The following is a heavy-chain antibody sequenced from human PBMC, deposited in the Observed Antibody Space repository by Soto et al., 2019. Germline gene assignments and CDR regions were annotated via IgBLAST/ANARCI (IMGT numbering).Heavy chain of an antibody. D-gene: IGHD4-17*01. CDR2: IWYDGSNK. Sequence: QVQLVESGGGVVQPGRSLRLSCAASGFTFSSYGMHWVRQAPGKGLEWVAVIWYDGSNKYYADSVKGRFTISRDNSKNTLYLQMNSLRAEDTAVYYCAREAGGGDYPLVDYWGQGTLVTVSS. CDR3: AREAGGGDYPLVDY. CDR1: GFTFSSYG. V-gene: IGHV3-33*01. J-gene: IGHJ4*02.